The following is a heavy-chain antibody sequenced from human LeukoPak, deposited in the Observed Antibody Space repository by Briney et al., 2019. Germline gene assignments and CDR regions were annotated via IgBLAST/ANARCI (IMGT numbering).Heavy chain of an antibody. CDR3: ARTATVVVVASDFDY. CDR2: IHPNSGGT. D-gene: IGHD2-15*01. J-gene: IGHJ4*02. Sequence: GASVKVSCKASGYTFTGYYLHWVRQAPGQGLEWMGWIHPNSGGTNYAQKFQGRVTMTRDTSISTAYMELSRLRSDDTAVYYCARTATVVVVASDFDYWGQGTLVTVSS. V-gene: IGHV1-2*02. CDR1: GYTFTGYY.